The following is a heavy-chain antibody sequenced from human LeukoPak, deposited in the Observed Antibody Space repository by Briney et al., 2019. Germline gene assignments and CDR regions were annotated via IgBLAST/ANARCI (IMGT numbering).Heavy chain of an antibody. CDR2: ISGSSIHT. J-gene: IGHJ6*02. Sequence: GGSLRLSCAASGFTFSDHYMSWIRQAPGKGLEWVSHISGSSIHTSYADSVKGRFTISRDNAKNSLYLQMNSLRAEDTAVYYCARRVDYYYYGMDVWGQGTTVTVSS. V-gene: IGHV3-11*03. CDR1: GFTFSDHY. CDR3: ARRVDYYYYGMDV.